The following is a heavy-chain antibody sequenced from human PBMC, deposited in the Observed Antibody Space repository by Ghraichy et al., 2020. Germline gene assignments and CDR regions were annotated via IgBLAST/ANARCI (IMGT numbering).Heavy chain of an antibody. D-gene: IGHD1-1*01. V-gene: IGHV1-69*06. CDR1: GGTFSSYA. Sequence: SVKVSCKASGGTFSSYAISWVRQAPGQGLEWMGGIIPIFGTANYAQKFQGRVTITADKSTSTAYMELSSLRSEDTAVYYCARMERWDSADYYYYGMDVWGQGTTVTVSS. CDR2: IIPIFGTA. J-gene: IGHJ6*02. CDR3: ARMERWDSADYYYYGMDV.